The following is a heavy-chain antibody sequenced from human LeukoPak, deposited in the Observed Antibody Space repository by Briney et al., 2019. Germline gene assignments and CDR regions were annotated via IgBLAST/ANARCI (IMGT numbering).Heavy chain of an antibody. Sequence: PSATLSLTCTVSGGSISSSTYYWGWIRQPPGKGLEWIGSIYYSGSTYYNPSLKSRITISVDTSKTQFSLSSVTAADTAVYYCARHSRGPAAGPAFDYWGQGALVTVSS. D-gene: IGHD6-13*01. CDR3: ARHSRGPAAGPAFDY. V-gene: IGHV4-39*01. CDR2: IYYSGST. CDR1: GGSISSSTYY. J-gene: IGHJ4*02.